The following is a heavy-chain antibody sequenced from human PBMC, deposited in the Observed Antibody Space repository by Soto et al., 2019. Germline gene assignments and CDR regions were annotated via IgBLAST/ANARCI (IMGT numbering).Heavy chain of an antibody. CDR1: GYTLTELS. Sequence: ASVKVSCKVSGYTLTELSMHWVRQAPGKGLEWMGGFDPEDGETIYAQKFQGRVTMTKDTSTDTAYMELSSLRSEDTAVYYCATGRYYDSSGYYYRYGMDVWGQGTTVTVSS. CDR3: ATGRYYDSSGYYYRYGMDV. J-gene: IGHJ6*02. V-gene: IGHV1-24*01. D-gene: IGHD3-22*01. CDR2: FDPEDGET.